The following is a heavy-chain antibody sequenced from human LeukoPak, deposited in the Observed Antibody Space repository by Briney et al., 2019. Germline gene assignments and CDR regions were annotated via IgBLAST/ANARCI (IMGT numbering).Heavy chain of an antibody. J-gene: IGHJ5*02. Sequence: GASVKVSCKASGYTFTSYYMHWLRQAPGQGLEWMGIINPSGGSTSYAQKFQGRVTMTRDTSTSTVYMELSSLRSEDTAVYYCARPPFEYSSSSGWFDPCGQGTLVTVSS. CDR2: INPSGGST. CDR1: GYTFTSYY. D-gene: IGHD6-6*01. CDR3: ARPPFEYSSSSGWFDP. V-gene: IGHV1-46*01.